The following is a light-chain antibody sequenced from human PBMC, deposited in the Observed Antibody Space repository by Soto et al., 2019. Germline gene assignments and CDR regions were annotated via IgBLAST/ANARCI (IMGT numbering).Light chain of an antibody. CDR3: QHRNNRPFS. Sequence: IVLTQSPANLSVSPGERATLSCRASQSVSSYLAWYQQKPGQAPRLLIYDASNRATGIPARFSGSGSGTDFTLTISSLEPEDFAVYYCQHRNNRPFSFGPGTKVDIK. V-gene: IGKV3-11*01. J-gene: IGKJ3*01. CDR2: DAS. CDR1: QSVSSY.